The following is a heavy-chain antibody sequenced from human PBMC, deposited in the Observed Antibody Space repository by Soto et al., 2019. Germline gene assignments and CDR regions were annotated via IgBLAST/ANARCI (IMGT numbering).Heavy chain of an antibody. D-gene: IGHD3-22*01. CDR3: ARATTYYYDSSGYYSRDYYYGMDV. CDR2: MNPNSGNT. Sequence: ASVKVSCKASGHTFTSYDINWVRQATGQGLEWMGWMNPNSGNTGYAQKFQGRVTMTRNTSISTAYMELSSLRSEDTAVYYCARATTYYYDSSGYYSRDYYYGMDVWGQGTTVTVS. J-gene: IGHJ6*02. V-gene: IGHV1-8*01. CDR1: GHTFTSYD.